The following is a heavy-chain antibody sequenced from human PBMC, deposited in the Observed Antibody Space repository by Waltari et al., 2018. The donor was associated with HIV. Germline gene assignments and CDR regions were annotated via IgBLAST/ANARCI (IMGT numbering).Heavy chain of an antibody. D-gene: IGHD3-22*01. CDR3: AKDLSSISMIVPRSYFDY. CDR2: ISNSGGST. V-gene: IGHV3-23*01. Sequence: EVQLLESGGGLVQPGGSLRLACAASGFTFSSYAMSWGRQAPGEGLERVPDISNSGGSTDYADSVEGRFTISRYNAKNTLYLQMNSLRDEDTAVYYCAKDLSSISMIVPRSYFDYWGQGTLVTVSS. CDR1: GFTFSSYA. J-gene: IGHJ4*02.